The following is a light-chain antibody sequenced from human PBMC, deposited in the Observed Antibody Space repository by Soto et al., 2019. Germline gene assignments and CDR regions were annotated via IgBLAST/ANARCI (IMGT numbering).Light chain of an antibody. V-gene: IGKV4-1*01. CDR3: QQYYSTPPT. Sequence: DIVMTQSPDSLAVSLGERVTINCKSSQSVLYSSNNKNYLAWYQQKPGQPPKLLIYWASTRESGVPDRFSGSGSGTDFTLTISSLQAEDVAVYYCQQYYSTPPTFGQGTRL. CDR1: QSVLYSSNNKNY. J-gene: IGKJ5*01. CDR2: WAS.